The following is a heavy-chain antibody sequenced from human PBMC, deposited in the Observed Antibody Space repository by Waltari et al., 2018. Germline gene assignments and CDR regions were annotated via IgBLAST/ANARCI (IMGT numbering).Heavy chain of an antibody. CDR1: GYSISSGYY. V-gene: IGHV4-38-2*01. CDR3: ARQRYHYYGSGSYYNQGWFDP. CDR2: IYHSGST. D-gene: IGHD3-10*01. J-gene: IGHJ5*02. Sequence: QVQLQESGPGLVKPSETLSLTCAVSGYSISSGYYWGWIRQPPGKGLAWIGSIYHSGSTYYTPSRKSRVTISVDTSKNQFSLKRSSVTAADTAVYYCARQRYHYYGSGSYYNQGWFDPWGQGTLVTVSS.